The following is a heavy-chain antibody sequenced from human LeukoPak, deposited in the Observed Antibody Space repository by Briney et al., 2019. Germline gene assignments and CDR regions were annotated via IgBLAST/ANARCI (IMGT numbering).Heavy chain of an antibody. D-gene: IGHD2-21*02. V-gene: IGHV3-49*04. Sequence: GRSLRLSCTASGFTFGDYAMSWVRQAPGKGLEWVGFIRSKAYGGTTEYAASVKGRFTISRDDSKSIAYLQMNSLKTEDTAVYYCTRGKTAYCGGDCYPYDFDYWGQGTLVTVSS. CDR2: IRSKAYGGTT. CDR1: GFTFGDYA. CDR3: TRGKTAYCGGDCYPYDFDY. J-gene: IGHJ4*02.